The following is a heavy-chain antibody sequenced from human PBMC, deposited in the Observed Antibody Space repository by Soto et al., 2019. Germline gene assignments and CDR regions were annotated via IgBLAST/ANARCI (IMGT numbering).Heavy chain of an antibody. CDR1: KFTFSNYW. V-gene: IGHV3-7*01. CDR2: IKQDGSEK. CDR3: ARVCCYESSYYYYMDV. Sequence: GGSLRLSCAASKFTFSNYWMSWVRQAPGKGLEWVANIKQDGSEKYYVDSVKGRFTISRDNAKNSLYLQMSSLRVEDTAVYYCARVCCYESSYYYYMDVWGKGTTVTVSS. J-gene: IGHJ6*03. D-gene: IGHD2-15*01.